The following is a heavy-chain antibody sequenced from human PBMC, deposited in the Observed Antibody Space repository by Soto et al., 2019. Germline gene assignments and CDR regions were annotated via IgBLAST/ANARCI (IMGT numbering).Heavy chain of an antibody. Sequence: GGSLRLSCAASGFTFSSYALSWVRQPPGKGLEWVSGISGAGSNTYYADSVKGRFTISRDNAKKTLYLQMNSLRGEDTALYYCARDPAAEVGYGMDVWGQGTTVTVSS. V-gene: IGHV3-23*01. CDR3: ARDPAAEVGYGMDV. CDR1: GFTFSSYA. CDR2: ISGAGSNT. J-gene: IGHJ6*02. D-gene: IGHD6-13*01.